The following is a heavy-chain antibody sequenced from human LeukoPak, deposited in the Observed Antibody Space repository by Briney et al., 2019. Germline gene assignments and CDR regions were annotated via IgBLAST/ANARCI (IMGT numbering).Heavy chain of an antibody. CDR2: IYYSGST. V-gene: IGHV4-30-4*01. CDR3: ARYSGSYSLDY. J-gene: IGHJ4*02. Sequence: SETLSLTCTVSGGSISSGDYYWSWIRQPPGKGLEWIGYIYYSGSTNYNPSLKSRVTISVDTSKNQFSLKLSSVTAADTAVYYCARYSGSYSLDYWGQGTLVTVSS. CDR1: GGSISSGDYY. D-gene: IGHD1-26*01.